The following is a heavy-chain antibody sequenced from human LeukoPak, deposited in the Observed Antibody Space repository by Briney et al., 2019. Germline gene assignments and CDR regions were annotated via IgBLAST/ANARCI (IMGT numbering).Heavy chain of an antibody. CDR1: GFTFSSHA. CDR2: TSYDGNNK. Sequence: GGSLRLSCAASGFTFSSHAMYWVRQAPGKGLEWVAVTSYDGNNKFYADSVKGRFTISRDNSKNTLYLQMNSLRAEDTAVYYCARDVVVTASYYYGMDVWGQGTTVTVPS. V-gene: IGHV3-30-3*01. D-gene: IGHD2-21*02. J-gene: IGHJ6*02. CDR3: ARDVVVTASYYYGMDV.